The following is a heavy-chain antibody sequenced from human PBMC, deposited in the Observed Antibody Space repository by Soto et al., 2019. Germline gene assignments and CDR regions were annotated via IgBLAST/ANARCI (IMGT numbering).Heavy chain of an antibody. J-gene: IGHJ4*02. CDR2: ISYDGSNK. Sequence: PGGSLRLSCAASGFTFSSYGMHWVRQAPGKGLEWVAVISYDGSNKYYADSAKGRFTISRDNSKNTLYLQMSSLRAEDTAVYYCARVLGYCSSTSCRYFDSWGQGTLVTVSS. D-gene: IGHD2-2*01. V-gene: IGHV3-30*03. CDR3: ARVLGYCSSTSCRYFDS. CDR1: GFTFSSYG.